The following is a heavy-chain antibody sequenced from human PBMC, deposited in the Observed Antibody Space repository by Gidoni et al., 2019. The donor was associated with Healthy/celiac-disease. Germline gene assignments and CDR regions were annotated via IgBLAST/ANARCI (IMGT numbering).Heavy chain of an antibody. J-gene: IGHJ6*02. V-gene: IGHV1-18*01. CDR1: GYTFTSYG. CDR3: ARGTESHVLLWFGESNNYYYYGMDV. D-gene: IGHD3-10*01. CDR2: ISAYNGNT. Sequence: QVQLVQSGAEVKKPGASVKVSCKASGYTFTSYGISWVRQAPGQGLEWMGWISAYNGNTNYAQKLQGRVTMTTDTSTSTAYMELGSLRSDDTAVYYCARGTESHVLLWFGESNNYYYYGMDVWGQGTTVTVSS.